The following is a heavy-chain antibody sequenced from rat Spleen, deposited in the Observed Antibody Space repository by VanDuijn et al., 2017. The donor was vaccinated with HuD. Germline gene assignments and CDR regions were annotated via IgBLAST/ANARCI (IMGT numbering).Heavy chain of an antibody. V-gene: IGHV2S8*01. CDR1: GFSLTSYG. Sequence: QVQLKESGPDLVQPSQTLSLTCTVSGFSLTSYGVSWVRQPPGKGLEWIAAISSGGSTYYNSVLKSRLSISRDTSKSQVFLKMNSLQTEDTATYYCARDKGSLYVMDAWGQGASVTVSS. CDR2: ISSGGST. CDR3: ARDKGSLYVMDA. J-gene: IGHJ4*01. D-gene: IGHD5-1*01.